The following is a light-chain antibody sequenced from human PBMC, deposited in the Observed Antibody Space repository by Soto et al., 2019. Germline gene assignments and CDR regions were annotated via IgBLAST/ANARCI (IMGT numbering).Light chain of an antibody. Sequence: EIVLAQSPVTLSVSPGERVTFSCRASQRLSSNLAWYQQRPGQAPRLLIYGASIRATDIPARFSGSGSGTEFTLTISSLQSEDFAVYYCQQYNNWPRTFGQGTKVDI. CDR3: QQYNNWPRT. V-gene: IGKV3-15*01. CDR2: GAS. CDR1: QRLSSN. J-gene: IGKJ1*01.